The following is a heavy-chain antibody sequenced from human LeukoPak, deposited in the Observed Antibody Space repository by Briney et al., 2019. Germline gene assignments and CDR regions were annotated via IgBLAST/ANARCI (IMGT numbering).Heavy chain of an antibody. J-gene: IGHJ4*02. D-gene: IGHD2-15*01. CDR1: GGSFSGYY. Sequence: TSETLSLTCAVYGGSFSGYYWSWIRQPPGKGLEWIGSIYYSGSTYYNPSLKSRVTISVDTSKNQFSLKLSSVTAADTAVYYCASIVYSYLPLYYFDYWGQGTLVTVSS. V-gene: IGHV4-34*01. CDR2: IYYSGST. CDR3: ASIVYSYLPLYYFDY.